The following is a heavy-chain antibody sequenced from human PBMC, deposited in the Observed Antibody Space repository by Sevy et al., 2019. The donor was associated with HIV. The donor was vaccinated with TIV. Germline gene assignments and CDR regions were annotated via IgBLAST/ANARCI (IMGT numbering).Heavy chain of an antibody. Sequence: GGSLRLSCAASGFTFSSYAMSWVRQAPWKGLEWVSAISGSGGSTYYADSVKGRFTISRDNSKNTLYLQMNSLRAEDTAVYYCAKGGVVVVAARYYYYGMDVWGQGTTVTVSS. CDR1: GFTFSSYA. V-gene: IGHV3-23*01. CDR2: ISGSGGST. D-gene: IGHD2-15*01. CDR3: AKGGVVVVAARYYYYGMDV. J-gene: IGHJ6*02.